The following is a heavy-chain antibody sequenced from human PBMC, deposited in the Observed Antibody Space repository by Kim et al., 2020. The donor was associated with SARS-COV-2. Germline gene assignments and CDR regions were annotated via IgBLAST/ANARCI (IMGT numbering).Heavy chain of an antibody. CDR1: GFSLSSYA. Sequence: GGSLRLSCAVSGFSLSSYAVGWVRQAPGKGLEWVSTFSGSAGNTYNADSVKGRFTASSDNSKNTLYLQMDSLVVEDTAIYYCAKGKGDNVIDWFDPWGQGTLVTVAS. J-gene: IGHJ5*02. D-gene: IGHD2-21*02. V-gene: IGHV3-23*01. CDR3: AKGKGDNVIDWFDP. CDR2: FSGSAGNT.